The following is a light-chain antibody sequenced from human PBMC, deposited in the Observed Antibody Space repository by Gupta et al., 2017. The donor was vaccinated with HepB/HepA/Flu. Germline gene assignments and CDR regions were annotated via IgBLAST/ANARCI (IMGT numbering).Light chain of an antibody. V-gene: IGLV3-1*01. Sequence: SYDLSQPPSVSVSPGQTVRIPGSGDKLEDKYVSWYQQRPGQSPVLVIFKDIKRPSEIPERFSGSNSGNTATLTISGAQALDEADYFCQAWDGSAAVFGAGTKVTCP. CDR3: QAWDGSAAV. CDR1: KLEDKY. J-gene: IGLJ1*01. CDR2: KDI.